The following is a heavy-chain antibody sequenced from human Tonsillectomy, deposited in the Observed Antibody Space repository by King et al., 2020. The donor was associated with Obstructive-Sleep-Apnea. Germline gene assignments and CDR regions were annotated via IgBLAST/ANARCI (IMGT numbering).Heavy chain of an antibody. CDR2: ISAYGGTK. J-gene: IGHJ6*02. CDR3: ARDWPSTSDREFLAGSYYYHYGMDV. Sequence: QLVQSGAEVKKPGASVKVSCKASGYTFNTYGISWVRQAPGQGLEWMGWISAYGGTKNYAQKFQGRVTMTTDTSTSTAYMELRSLRSDDTAVNYCARDWPSTSDREFLAGSYYYHYGMDVWGQGTTVTVSS. V-gene: IGHV1-18*01. D-gene: IGHD3-10*01. CDR1: GYTFNTYG.